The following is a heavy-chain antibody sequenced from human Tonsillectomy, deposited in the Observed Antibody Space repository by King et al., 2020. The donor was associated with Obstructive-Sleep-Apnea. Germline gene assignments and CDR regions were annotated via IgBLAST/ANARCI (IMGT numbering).Heavy chain of an antibody. J-gene: IGHJ4*02. CDR3: AKVSRGGVGATYYFDY. CDR1: GFTFDDYT. CDR2: ISWDGGST. V-gene: IGHV3-43*01. D-gene: IGHD1-26*01. Sequence: VQLVESGGVVVQPGGSLRLSCAASGFTFDDYTMHWVRQAPGKGLEWVSLISWDGGSTYYADSVKGRFTISRDNSKNSLYLQMNSLRTEDTALYYCAKVSRGGVGATYYFDYWGQGTLVTVSS.